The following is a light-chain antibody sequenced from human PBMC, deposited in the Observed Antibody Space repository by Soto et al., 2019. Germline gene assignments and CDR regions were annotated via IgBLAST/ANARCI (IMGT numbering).Light chain of an antibody. Sequence: EIVMTQSPATLSVSPGERATLSCRASQSVSSNLAWYQRKPGQVTRLLIYGASTRATGIPAWFSGSGSGTEFSLTTSSLQSDGFAVYYCQQYNHWPRTCGKGTEVEVK. J-gene: IGKJ1*01. CDR1: QSVSSN. CDR3: QQYNHWPRT. CDR2: GAS. V-gene: IGKV3-15*01.